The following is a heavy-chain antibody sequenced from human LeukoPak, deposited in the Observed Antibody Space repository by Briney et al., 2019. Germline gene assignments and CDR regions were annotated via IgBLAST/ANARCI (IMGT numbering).Heavy chain of an antibody. V-gene: IGHV4-34*01. CDR2: INHSGST. J-gene: IGHJ5*02. CDR3: ASKVGTTSDWFDP. CDR1: GFTFSTFA. D-gene: IGHD1-26*01. Sequence: GSLRLSCAASGFTFSTFAMSWVRQPPGKGLEWIGEINHSGSTNYNPSLKSRVTISVDTSKNQFSLKLSSVTAADTAVYYCASKVGTTSDWFDPWGQGTLVTVSS.